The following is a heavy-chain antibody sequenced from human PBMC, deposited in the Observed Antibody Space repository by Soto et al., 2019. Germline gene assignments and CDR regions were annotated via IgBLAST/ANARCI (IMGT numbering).Heavy chain of an antibody. V-gene: IGHV1-69*01. CDR2: IIPIFGTA. D-gene: IGHD3-9*01. CDR3: ARVRILTGSIRRGYFDY. Sequence: QVQLVQSGAEVKKPGSSVKVSCKASGGTFSSYAISWVRQAPGQGLEWMGGIIPIFGTANYAQKFQGRVTITADETTSTAYMELSSLRSEDTAVYYCARVRILTGSIRRGYFDYWGQGTLVTVSS. CDR1: GGTFSSYA. J-gene: IGHJ4*02.